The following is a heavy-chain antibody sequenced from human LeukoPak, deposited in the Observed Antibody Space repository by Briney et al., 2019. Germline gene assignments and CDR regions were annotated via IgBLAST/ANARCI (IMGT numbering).Heavy chain of an antibody. V-gene: IGHV3-23*01. CDR3: ASSPYYDFWSGYSKYYYMDV. CDR1: GFTFSSYA. D-gene: IGHD3-3*01. J-gene: IGHJ6*03. Sequence: GGSLRLSCAASGFTFSSYAMHWVRQAPGKGLEWVSAISDSGGSTYYADSVKGRFTISRDNSKNTLYLQMNSLRAEDTAVYYCASSPYYDFWSGYSKYYYMDVWGKGTTVTVSS. CDR2: ISDSGGST.